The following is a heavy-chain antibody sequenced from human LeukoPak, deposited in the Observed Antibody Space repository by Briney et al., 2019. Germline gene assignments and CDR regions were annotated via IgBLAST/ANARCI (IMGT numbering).Heavy chain of an antibody. V-gene: IGHV1-69*04. J-gene: IGHJ4*02. Sequence: SVKVSCRASGGXFSSYAISWVRQAPGQGLEWVGRIIPILGIANYAQKFQGRVTITADKSTSTAYMELSSLRSEDTAVYYCARGIGYSYGSFDYWGQGTLVTVSS. CDR3: ARGIGYSYGSFDY. D-gene: IGHD5-18*01. CDR1: GGXFSSYA. CDR2: IIPILGIA.